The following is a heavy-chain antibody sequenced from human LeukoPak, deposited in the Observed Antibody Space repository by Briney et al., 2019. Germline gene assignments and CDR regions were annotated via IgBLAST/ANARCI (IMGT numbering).Heavy chain of an antibody. CDR2: ISGGGSDR. CDR3: ANRDTVTYFFDY. J-gene: IGHJ4*02. Sequence: QPGGSLRLSCAASGFTFTSYSMSWVRQAPGKGLEWVSSISGGGSDRVYADPVKGRFTISKDNSKNTLYVEMNSPRAEDTAIYYCANRDTVTYFFDYWGQGILVTVSS. D-gene: IGHD5-18*01. CDR1: GFTFTSYS. V-gene: IGHV3-23*01.